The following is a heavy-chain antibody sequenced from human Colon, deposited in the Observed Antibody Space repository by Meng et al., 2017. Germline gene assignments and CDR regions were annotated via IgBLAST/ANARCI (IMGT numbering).Heavy chain of an antibody. CDR3: AREPPETYYLDY. CDR1: GYTLTSYY. Sequence: ASVKVSCKASGYTLTSYYIHWVRQAPGQGLEYMGIIRPSSGDTRYAQKFQGRVTMTRDTSTSTVYMELSSLRSEDTAVYYCAREPPETYYLDYWGQGTLVTFPS. J-gene: IGHJ4*02. V-gene: IGHV1-46*01. D-gene: IGHD1-14*01. CDR2: IRPSSGDT.